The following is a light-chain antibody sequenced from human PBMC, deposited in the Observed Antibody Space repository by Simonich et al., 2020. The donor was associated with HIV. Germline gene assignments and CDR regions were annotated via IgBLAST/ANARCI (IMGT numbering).Light chain of an antibody. CDR3: QSYDSSNQGV. CDR2: DDN. J-gene: IGLJ3*02. Sequence: NFMLTQPHSVSESPGKTVTISCTRSSGSIASNYVQWYQQRPVSAPTTVIYDDNQRPSGVPDRFSGSIDSSSNSASLTISGLKTEDEADYYCQSYDSSNQGVFGGGTKLTVL. V-gene: IGLV6-57*03. CDR1: SGSIASNY.